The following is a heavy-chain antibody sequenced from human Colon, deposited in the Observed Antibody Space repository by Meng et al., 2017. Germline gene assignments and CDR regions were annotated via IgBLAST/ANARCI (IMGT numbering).Heavy chain of an antibody. CDR3: ARGPLDY. CDR2: IYYTGST. CDR1: GGSVSRGSYY. J-gene: IGHJ4*02. V-gene: IGHV4-61*01. Sequence: QVQLQGVGPGLVVPSETLSPTCTASGGSVSRGSYYWSWIRQPPGKGLEWIGYIYYTGSTNYNPSLKSRVTISVDTSKNQFSLKLSSVTAADTAVYYCARGPLDYWGQGTLVTVS.